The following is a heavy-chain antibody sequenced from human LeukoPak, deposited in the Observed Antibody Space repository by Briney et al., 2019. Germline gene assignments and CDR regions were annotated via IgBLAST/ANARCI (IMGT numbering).Heavy chain of an antibody. D-gene: IGHD5-24*01. V-gene: IGHV3-53*05. CDR3: AKEMATIAGGFDY. Sequence: PGGSLRLSCAASGFTVSSNYMSWVRQAPGKGLEWVSVIYSGGSTYYADSVKGRFTISRDNSKNTLYLQMNSLRAEDTAVYYCAKEMATIAGGFDYWGQGTLVTVSS. CDR1: GFTVSSNY. CDR2: IYSGGST. J-gene: IGHJ4*02.